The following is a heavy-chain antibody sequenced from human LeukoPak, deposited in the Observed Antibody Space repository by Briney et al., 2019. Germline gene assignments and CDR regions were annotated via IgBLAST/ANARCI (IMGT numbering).Heavy chain of an antibody. CDR1: GYSFTSYW. V-gene: IGHV5-51*01. CDR3: ARLETVAAATGQNWFDP. J-gene: IGHJ5*02. Sequence: GETLKISCKGSGYSFTSYWIGGVRQMPGKGLEWMGIIYPGDSDTRYSPSFQGQVIISADKSISTAYLQWSSLKASDTAMYYCARLETVAAATGQNWFDPWGQGTLVTVSS. D-gene: IGHD4-23*01. CDR2: IYPGDSDT.